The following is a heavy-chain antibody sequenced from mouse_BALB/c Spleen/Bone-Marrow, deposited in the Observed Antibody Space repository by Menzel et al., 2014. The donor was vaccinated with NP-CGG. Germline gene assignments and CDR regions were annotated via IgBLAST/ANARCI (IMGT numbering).Heavy chain of an antibody. CDR1: GFTFSSYG. CDR2: INSNGGST. V-gene: IGHV5-6-3*01. CDR3: ARERDGYFRDAMDY. J-gene: IGHJ4*01. Sequence: EVKLVESGGGLVQPGGSLKLSCAASGFTFSSYGMSWVRQTPDKRLELVATINSNGGSTYYPDSVKGRFTISRDNAKNTLYLQMSSLKSKDTAMYYCARERDGYFRDAMDYWGQGTSVTVSS. D-gene: IGHD2-3*01.